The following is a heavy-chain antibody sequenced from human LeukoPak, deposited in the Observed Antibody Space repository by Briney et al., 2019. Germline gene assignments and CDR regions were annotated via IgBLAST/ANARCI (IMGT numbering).Heavy chain of an antibody. J-gene: IGHJ4*02. CDR2: IKEDGSEK. V-gene: IGHV3-7*01. D-gene: IGHD3-22*01. Sequence: GGSLRLSCAASGFTFSTYWMSWVRQAPGKGLEWVANIKEDGSEKYYGDSVKGRFTISRDNAKNSLYLEMDSLRVEDTAVYYCARDSSGYQWGQGTLVTVSS. CDR1: GFTFSTYW. CDR3: ARDSSGYQ.